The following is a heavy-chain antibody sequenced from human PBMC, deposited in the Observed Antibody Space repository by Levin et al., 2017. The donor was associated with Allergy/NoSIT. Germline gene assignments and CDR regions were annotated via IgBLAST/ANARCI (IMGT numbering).Heavy chain of an antibody. D-gene: IGHD6-13*01. V-gene: IGHV1-24*01. J-gene: IGHJ5*02. CDR3: ATENSSSWRSWFDP. CDR2: FDPEDGET. CDR1: GYTLTELS. Sequence: ASVKVSCKVSGYTLTELSMHWVRQAPGKGLEWMGGFDPEDGETIYAQKFQGRVTMTEDTSTDTAYMELSSLRSEDTAVYYCATENSSSWRSWFDPWGQGTLVTVSS.